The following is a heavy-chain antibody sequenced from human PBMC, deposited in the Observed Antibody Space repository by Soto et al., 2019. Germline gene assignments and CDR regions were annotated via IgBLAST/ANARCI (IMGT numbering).Heavy chain of an antibody. Sequence: SETLPLTCTVSGGSIGVSYYNWIRQPPGKGLEWIGYMYYTGSTNYNPSLKSRVTILVDTSKNQFSLKLSSVTAADTAVYYWARARGGITAAAGVGAVDIWGKGTMVT. CDR1: GGSIGVSY. D-gene: IGHD6-13*01. J-gene: IGHJ3*02. CDR2: MYYTGST. V-gene: IGHV4-59*01. CDR3: ARARGGITAAAGVGAVDI.